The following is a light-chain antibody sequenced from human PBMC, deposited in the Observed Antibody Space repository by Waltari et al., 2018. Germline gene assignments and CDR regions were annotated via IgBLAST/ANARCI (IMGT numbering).Light chain of an antibody. CDR1: SSDVGAYNY. CDR3: ASYISYSTLEL. V-gene: IGLV2-14*03. J-gene: IGLJ3*02. Sequence: QSALTQPASVSGSPGQSISISCTGTSSDVGAYNYVSWYQQHPGKAPRLIIFDVSSRPYGVFSRFSGSKSGNTASLTISGLQGEDEAKYYCASYISYSTLELFGGGTSLTVL. CDR2: DVS.